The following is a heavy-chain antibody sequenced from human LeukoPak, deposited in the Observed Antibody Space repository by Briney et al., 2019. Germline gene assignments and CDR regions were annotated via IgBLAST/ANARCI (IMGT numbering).Heavy chain of an antibody. Sequence: PGGSLRLSCAASGFTLSSYGMSWVRQAPGKGLEWVSAISGSGGSTYYADSVKGRFTISRDNSKNTLYLQMNSLRAEDTAVYYCAKKLGYSYGYDYFDYWGQGTLVTVSS. J-gene: IGHJ4*02. CDR2: ISGSGGST. V-gene: IGHV3-23*01. D-gene: IGHD5-18*01. CDR1: GFTLSSYG. CDR3: AKKLGYSYGYDYFDY.